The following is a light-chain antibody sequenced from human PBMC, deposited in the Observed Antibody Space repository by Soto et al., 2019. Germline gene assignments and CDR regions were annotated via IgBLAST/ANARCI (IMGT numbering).Light chain of an antibody. CDR1: QSVSSSY. J-gene: IGKJ4*01. CDR2: GAS. Sequence: EIVLTQSPGTLSLSPGERATLSCRASQSVSSSYLAWYQQKTGQAPRLLIYGASSRATGIPDRFSGSWSGKDFTLTISRLEPEDFAVYYCQQYGSSPLTFGGGTKVEIK. V-gene: IGKV3-20*01. CDR3: QQYGSSPLT.